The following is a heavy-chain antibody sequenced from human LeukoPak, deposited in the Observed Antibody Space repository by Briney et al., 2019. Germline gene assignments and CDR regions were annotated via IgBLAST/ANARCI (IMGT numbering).Heavy chain of an antibody. CDR2: IGTAGNT. CDR1: GFTFSNYD. D-gene: IGHD6-19*01. CDR3: ARSKSYSSGWTDLDY. Sequence: GGSLRLFCAASGFTFSNYDMHWVRQAPGKGLEWVSVIGTAGNTYYLGSVKGRFTISRENAKNSLFLQMNSLSAGDTAIYYCARSKSYSSGWTDLDYWGQGTLVTVSS. V-gene: IGHV3-13*01. J-gene: IGHJ4*02.